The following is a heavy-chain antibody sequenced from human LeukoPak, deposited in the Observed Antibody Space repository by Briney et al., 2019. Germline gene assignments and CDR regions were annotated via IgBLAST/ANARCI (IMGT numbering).Heavy chain of an antibody. D-gene: IGHD3-3*01. V-gene: IGHV4-59*01. CDR2: IYYSGST. CDR3: ARGPTIFGVVNYFDY. Sequence: SETLSLTCTVSGGSISSYYWSWIRQPPGKGLEWIWYIYYSGSTNYNPSLKSRVTISVDTSKNQFSLKLSSVTAADTAVYYCARGPTIFGVVNYFDYWGQGTLVTVSS. J-gene: IGHJ4*02. CDR1: GGSISSYY.